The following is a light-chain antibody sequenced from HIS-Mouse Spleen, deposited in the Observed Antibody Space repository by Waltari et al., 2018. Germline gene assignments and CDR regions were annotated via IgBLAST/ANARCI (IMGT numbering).Light chain of an antibody. V-gene: IGKV1-33*01. CDR1: QDISNY. CDR2: DAS. J-gene: IGKJ3*01. CDR3: QQYDNLHRLT. Sequence: DIQMTQSPTSLSASVGDRVTITCQASQDISNYLNWYQQKPGKAPKLLIYDASNLETGVPSRFSGRGYGTDFTFTISSLQPEDIATYYCQQYDNLHRLTFGPGTKVDIK.